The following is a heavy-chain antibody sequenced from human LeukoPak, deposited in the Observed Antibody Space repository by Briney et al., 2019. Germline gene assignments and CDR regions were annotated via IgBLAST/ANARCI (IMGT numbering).Heavy chain of an antibody. CDR1: GFTSSNYW. CDR3: TRDRSRAEDD. J-gene: IGHJ4*02. V-gene: IGHV3-7*01. CDR2: IKQDGSEK. Sequence: GGSLRLSCAASGFTSSNYWMSWVRQAPRKGLEWVANIKQDGSEKYYVDSVKGRFTISRDNANNLLYLQMNSLRGEDTAVYYCTRDRSRAEDDWGQGTLVTVSS. D-gene: IGHD1-14*01.